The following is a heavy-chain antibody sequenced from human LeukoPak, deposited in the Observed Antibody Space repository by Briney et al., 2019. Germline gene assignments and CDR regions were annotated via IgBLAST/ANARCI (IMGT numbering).Heavy chain of an antibody. CDR1: GFTFSSYA. D-gene: IGHD3-10*01. CDR2: ISYDGSKK. J-gene: IGHJ6*02. V-gene: IGHV3-30-3*01. CDR3: AREGALWFGKMRAYYYFGMAL. Sequence: GGSLRLSCAASGFTFSSYAMHWVRQAPGKGLEWVAVISYDGSKKYYADSVKGRFTISRDNAKNTLYLQMNSLRAEDTAVYYCAREGALWFGKMRAYYYFGMALWGQGTTVTLSS.